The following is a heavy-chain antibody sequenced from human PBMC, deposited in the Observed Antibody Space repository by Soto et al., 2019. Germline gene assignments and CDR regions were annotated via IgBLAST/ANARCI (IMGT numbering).Heavy chain of an antibody. Sequence: AETLSLTCTVSGGSITNYYWSWIRQPPGKGLDYIGYIYYTGTTNYNPSLKSRVTISVDTSKNQFSLKLTSVTAEDTAVYYCARLDSGHGKYYFDYWGQGMLVTVSS. J-gene: IGHJ4*02. CDR1: GGSITNYY. V-gene: IGHV4-59*08. CDR2: IYYTGTT. D-gene: IGHD5-12*01. CDR3: ARLDSGHGKYYFDY.